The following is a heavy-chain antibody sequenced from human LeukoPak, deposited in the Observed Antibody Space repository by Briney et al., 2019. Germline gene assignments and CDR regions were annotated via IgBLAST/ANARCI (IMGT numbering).Heavy chain of an antibody. CDR2: IYHSGST. CDR3: ARGDAFDI. Sequence: SETLSLTCTVSGGSISSGGYYWSWIRQPPGKGLEWIGYIYHSGSTYYNPSLKSRVTISVDRSKNQFSLKLSSVTAADTAVYYCARGDAFDIWGQGTMVTVSS. V-gene: IGHV4-30-2*01. CDR1: GGSISSGGYY. J-gene: IGHJ3*02.